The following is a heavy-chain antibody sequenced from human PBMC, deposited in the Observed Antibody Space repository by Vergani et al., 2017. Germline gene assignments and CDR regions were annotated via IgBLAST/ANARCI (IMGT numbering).Heavy chain of an antibody. CDR3: ARTGQYCSGGSCYSLDY. CDR2: IISSSSYT. CDR1: GFTFSDYY. J-gene: IGHJ4*02. Sequence: QVQLVESGGGLVKPGGSLRLSCAASGFTFSDYYMSWIRQAPGKGLEWVSYIISSSSYTNYADYVKGRFTISRDNAKNSLYLQMNSLRAEDTAVYYCARTGQYCSGGSCYSLDYWGQGTLVTVSS. D-gene: IGHD2-15*01. V-gene: IGHV3-11*06.